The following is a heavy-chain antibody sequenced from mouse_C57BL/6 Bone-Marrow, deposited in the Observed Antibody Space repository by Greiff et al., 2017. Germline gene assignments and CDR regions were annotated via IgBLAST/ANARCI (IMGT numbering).Heavy chain of an antibody. CDR3: ARAGRGSSPYYAMDY. J-gene: IGHJ4*01. Sequence: VQLQQSGAELARPGASVKLSCKASGYTFTGYGISWVKQRTGQGLEWIGEIYPRSGTTYYNEKFKGKATLTADKSSSTAYMELRSLTCEDSAVYFCARAGRGSSPYYAMDYWGQGTSVTVSS. D-gene: IGHD1-1*01. CDR2: IYPRSGTT. V-gene: IGHV1-81*01. CDR1: GYTFTGYG.